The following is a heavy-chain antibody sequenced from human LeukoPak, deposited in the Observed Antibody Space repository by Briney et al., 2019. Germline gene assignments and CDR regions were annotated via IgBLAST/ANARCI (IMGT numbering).Heavy chain of an antibody. CDR2: IKGGGGDP. Sequence: GGSLRLSCAASGFTYSTYAMGWVRQAPGEGREWVSSIKGGGGDPFYADSVRGRFTISRDKSKNTLYLQLNSLRPEDTAVYFCAQGGHDFNPFYYWGQGTLVTVSS. D-gene: IGHD2-21*02. CDR1: GFTYSTYA. J-gene: IGHJ4*02. V-gene: IGHV3-23*01. CDR3: AQGGHDFNPFYY.